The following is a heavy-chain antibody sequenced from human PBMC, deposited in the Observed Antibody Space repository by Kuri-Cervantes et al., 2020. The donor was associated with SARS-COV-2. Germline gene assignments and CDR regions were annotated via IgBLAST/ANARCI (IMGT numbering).Heavy chain of an antibody. V-gene: IGHV4-61*10. CDR2: IYTSGST. CDR3: ARDYSNYFDY. CDR1: GGSISSGSYY. Sequence: SETLSLTCTVSGGSISSGSYYWSWIRQPAGKGLEWIGYIYTSGSTNYNPSLKSRVTISVDTSKNQFSLKLSSVTAADTAVYFCARDYSNYFDYWGQGTLVTVSS. J-gene: IGHJ4*02. D-gene: IGHD5-18*01.